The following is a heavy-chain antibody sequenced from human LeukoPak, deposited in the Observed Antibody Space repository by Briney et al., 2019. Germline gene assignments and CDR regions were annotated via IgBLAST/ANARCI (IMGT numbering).Heavy chain of an antibody. J-gene: IGHJ4*02. Sequence: GGSLRLSCAASGFILSIYGMRWARQPPGRGLGWLAYIWYDGSNTYYAHSVTGRFTISRDNSKNTLYLQMHSLRAEDTAVYYCARYRKAVAVIDYWGQGTLVTV. V-gene: IGHV3-33*01. D-gene: IGHD6-19*01. CDR2: IWYDGSNT. CDR1: GFILSIYG. CDR3: ARYRKAVAVIDY.